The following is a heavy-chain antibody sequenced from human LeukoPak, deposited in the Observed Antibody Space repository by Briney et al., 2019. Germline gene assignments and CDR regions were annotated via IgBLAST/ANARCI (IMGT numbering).Heavy chain of an antibody. CDR3: ARDLPGIAAAGLFDY. CDR1: GFTFSSYS. CDR2: ISSSSSYI. J-gene: IGHJ4*02. Sequence: GGSLRLSCAASGFTFSSYSMNWVRQAPGKGLEWVSSISSSSSYIYYADSVKGRFTISRDNAKNSLYLQMNSLRAEDTAVYYCARDLPGIAAAGLFDYCGQGTLVTVSS. V-gene: IGHV3-21*01. D-gene: IGHD6-13*01.